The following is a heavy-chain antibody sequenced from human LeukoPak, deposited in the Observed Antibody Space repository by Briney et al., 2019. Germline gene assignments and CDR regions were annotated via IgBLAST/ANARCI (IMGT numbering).Heavy chain of an antibody. CDR3: ARDGVFRYFDWQLNANWFDP. J-gene: IGHJ5*02. Sequence: PGGSLRLSCAASGFTFSSYAMHWVRQAPGKGLEWVAVISYDGSNKYYADSVKGRFTISRDNSKNTLYLQMNSLRAEDTAVYYCARDGVFRYFDWQLNANWFDPWGQGTLVTVSS. CDR1: GFTFSSYA. V-gene: IGHV3-30*04. CDR2: ISYDGSNK. D-gene: IGHD3-9*01.